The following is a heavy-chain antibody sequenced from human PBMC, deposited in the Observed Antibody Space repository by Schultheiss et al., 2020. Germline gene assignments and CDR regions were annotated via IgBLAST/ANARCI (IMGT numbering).Heavy chain of an antibody. CDR2: IKSKTDGGTT. CDR3: TVPEAYYYYGMDV. J-gene: IGHJ6*02. CDR1: GFTFSNAW. D-gene: IGHD1-14*01. Sequence: GGSLRLSCAASGFTFSNAWMNWVRQAPGKGLEWVGRIKSKTDGGTTDYAAPVKGRFTISRDDSKNTLYLQMNSLKTEDTAVYYCTVPEAYYYYGMDVWGQGTTVTVSS. V-gene: IGHV3-15*07.